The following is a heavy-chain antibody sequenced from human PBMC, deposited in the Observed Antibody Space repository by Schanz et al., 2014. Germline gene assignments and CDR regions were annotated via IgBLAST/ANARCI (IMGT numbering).Heavy chain of an antibody. D-gene: IGHD3-10*01. CDR3: ARPALWFGDNCFDP. CDR2: VSSRSDEI. V-gene: IGHV3-74*02. CDR1: GITFSSHW. Sequence: EVHLVESGGGLVQPGGSLRLSCAASGITFSSHWMHWVRQDPGKGLVWVAAVSSRSDEIKYADSVRGRFTISRDNAKNTLYLQMNSLRAEDTAVYYCARPALWFGDNCFDPWGQGTLVTVSS. J-gene: IGHJ5*02.